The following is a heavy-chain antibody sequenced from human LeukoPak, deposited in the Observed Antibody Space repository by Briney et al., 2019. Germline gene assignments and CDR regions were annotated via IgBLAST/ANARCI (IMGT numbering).Heavy chain of an antibody. CDR2: IYYSGST. Sequence: LSETLSLTCTVSGGSISSYYWSWIRQPPGKGLEWIGYIYYSGSTNYNPSLKSRVTISVDTSKNQFSLKLSSVTAADTAVYYCARDGDDSSGYTWFDPWGQGTLVTVSS. CDR3: ARDGDDSSGYTWFDP. CDR1: GGSISSYY. J-gene: IGHJ5*02. V-gene: IGHV4-59*01. D-gene: IGHD3-22*01.